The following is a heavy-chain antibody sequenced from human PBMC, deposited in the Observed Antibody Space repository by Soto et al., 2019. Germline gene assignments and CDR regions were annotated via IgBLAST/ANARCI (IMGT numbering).Heavy chain of an antibody. CDR1: GFTFSDYY. CDR2: ISSSGSTI. D-gene: IGHD6-19*01. J-gene: IGHJ5*02. Sequence: QVQLVESGGGLVKPGGSLRLSCAASGFTFSDYYMSWIRQAPGKGLEWVSYISSSGSTIYYADSVKGRFTISRDNAKNPLYLQLNSLRAEDTAVYYCARECRSGWPASNWFDPWGQGTLVTVSS. CDR3: ARECRSGWPASNWFDP. V-gene: IGHV3-11*01.